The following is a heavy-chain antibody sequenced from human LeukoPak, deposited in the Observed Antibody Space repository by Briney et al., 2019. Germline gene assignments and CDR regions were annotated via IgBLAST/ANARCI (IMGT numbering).Heavy chain of an antibody. CDR2: ITHSGST. Sequence: SETLSLTCAVSGYSISSGYHWAWIRQPPGKGLEWIGEITHSGSTNYSPSLKSRVTISVDTSKNQFSLKLSSVTAADTAVYYCARARYDFWTGSVRGYFDYWGQGTLVTVSS. D-gene: IGHD3-3*01. V-gene: IGHV4-38-2*01. CDR3: ARARYDFWTGSVRGYFDY. J-gene: IGHJ4*02. CDR1: GYSISSGYH.